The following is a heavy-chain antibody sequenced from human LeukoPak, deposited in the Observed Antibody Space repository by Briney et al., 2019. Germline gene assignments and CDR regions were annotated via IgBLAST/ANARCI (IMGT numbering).Heavy chain of an antibody. Sequence: GASVKVSCKVSGYTLTELSMHWVRQAPGKGLEWRGGFDPEDGETIYAQKFQGRVTMTEDTSTDTAYMELSSLSSEDTAVYYCATAQLLAPRDAFDIWGQGTMVTVSS. CDR1: GYTLTELS. D-gene: IGHD1-26*01. J-gene: IGHJ3*02. CDR3: ATAQLLAPRDAFDI. V-gene: IGHV1-24*01. CDR2: FDPEDGET.